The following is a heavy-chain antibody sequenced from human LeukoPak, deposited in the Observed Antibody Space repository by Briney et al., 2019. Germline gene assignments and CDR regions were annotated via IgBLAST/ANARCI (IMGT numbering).Heavy chain of an antibody. Sequence: ESLKISCKGSGYSFTSYWIGWVRQMPGKGLEWMGIIYPRDSDTRYNPSFQGQVTISADKSISTAYLHWSSLTASDTAMYYCARHREDYGGNWDWYFDLWGRGTLVTVSS. CDR1: GYSFTSYW. CDR2: IYPRDSDT. J-gene: IGHJ2*01. D-gene: IGHD4-23*01. CDR3: ARHREDYGGNWDWYFDL. V-gene: IGHV5-51*01.